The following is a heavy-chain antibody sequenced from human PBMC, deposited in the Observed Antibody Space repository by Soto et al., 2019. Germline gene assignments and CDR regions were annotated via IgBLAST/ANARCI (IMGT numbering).Heavy chain of an antibody. CDR1: GYTFTSHS. J-gene: IGHJ4*02. CDR3: ARRYCSGGSCFCDY. D-gene: IGHD2-15*01. CDR2: VNRSGVTA. V-gene: IGHV1-46*01. Sequence: QVQLVQSGAEVKKPGASVKVSCKASGYTFTSHSIHWVRQAPGQGLEWMGIVNRSGVTANYAQKFQGRVTRTRDTSTNTVYMELSSLRSEDTAVYYCARRYCSGGSCFCDYWGQGTLVSVSS.